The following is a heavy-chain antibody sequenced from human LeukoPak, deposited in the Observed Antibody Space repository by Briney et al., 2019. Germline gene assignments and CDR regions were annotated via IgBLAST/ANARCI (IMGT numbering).Heavy chain of an antibody. V-gene: IGHV4-59*01. J-gene: IGHJ4*02. CDR3: ARYEWGSSSPYFDY. D-gene: IGHD6-6*01. Sequence: SETLSLTCTVSGGSISSYYWSWIRQPPGKGLEWIGYIYYSGSTNYNPSLKSRVTISVDTSKNQFSLKLSSVTAADTAVYYYARYEWGSSSPYFDYWGQGTLVTVSS. CDR1: GGSISSYY. CDR2: IYYSGST.